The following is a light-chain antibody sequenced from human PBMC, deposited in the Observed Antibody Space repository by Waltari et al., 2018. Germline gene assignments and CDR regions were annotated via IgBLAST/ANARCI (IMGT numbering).Light chain of an antibody. J-gene: IGKJ1*01. CDR2: KTS. CDR3: QQYYSYPRT. Sequence: DIQMTQSPSILSASVGDRVTITCRASQSISNLLAWHQQKPGKAPKLLIFKTSSLESGVPSRFSGRGSGTDFTLTISSLQPEDYATYYCQQYYSYPRTFGQGTKVEIK. V-gene: IGKV1-5*03. CDR1: QSISNL.